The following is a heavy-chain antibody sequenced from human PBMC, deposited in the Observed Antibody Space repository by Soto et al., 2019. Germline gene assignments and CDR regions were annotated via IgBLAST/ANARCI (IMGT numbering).Heavy chain of an antibody. Sequence: ASVKVSCKASGYTFTSYYMHWVRQAPGQGLEWMGIINPSGGSTSYAQKFQGRVTMTRDTSTSTVYMELSSLRSEDTAVYYCARGNVRTNYDILTGYYTEVGIATHWGQGTLVTVSS. D-gene: IGHD3-9*01. CDR2: INPSGGST. CDR1: GYTFTSYY. V-gene: IGHV1-46*01. CDR3: ARGNVRTNYDILTGYYTEVGIATH. J-gene: IGHJ4*02.